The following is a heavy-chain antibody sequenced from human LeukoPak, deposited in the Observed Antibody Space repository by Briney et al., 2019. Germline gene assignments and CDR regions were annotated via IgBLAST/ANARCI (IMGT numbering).Heavy chain of an antibody. CDR2: IWYDGSNT. CDR1: GFTFKNHA. J-gene: IGHJ4*02. V-gene: IGHV3-30*01. CDR3: ARDKDATISSLMDH. Sequence: GRSLRLSCAASGFTFKNHAMHWVRQAPGKGLEWVAVIWYDGSNTYHADSVKGRFTTSRDNSMDTVYVQMNSLRAEDTAVYYCARDKDATISSLMDHWGQGTLVTVSS. D-gene: IGHD5-24*01.